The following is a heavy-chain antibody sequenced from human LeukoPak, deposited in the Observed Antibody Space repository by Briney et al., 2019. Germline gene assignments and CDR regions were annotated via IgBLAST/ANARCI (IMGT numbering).Heavy chain of an antibody. V-gene: IGHV3-30*03. Sequence: PGGSLRLSCAASGFTFSSYGMHWVRQAPGKGLEWVAVISYDGSNKYYADSVKGRFTISRDNAKNSLYLQMNSLRAEDTAVYYCAGGGLTMVKDWGQGTLVTVSS. D-gene: IGHD3-10*01. CDR2: ISYDGSNK. CDR1: GFTFSSYG. J-gene: IGHJ4*02. CDR3: AGGGLTMVKD.